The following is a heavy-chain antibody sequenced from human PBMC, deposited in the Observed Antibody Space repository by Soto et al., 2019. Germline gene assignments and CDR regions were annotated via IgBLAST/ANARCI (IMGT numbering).Heavy chain of an antibody. Sequence: PSETLSLTCTVSGGSISSSSYYWGWIRQPPGKGLEWIGSIYYSGSTYYNPSLKSRVTISVDTSKNQFSLKLSSVTAADTAVYYCARPQGRSWYYWGQGTLVTVSS. CDR2: IYYSGST. CDR3: ARPQGRSWYY. CDR1: GGSISSSSYY. D-gene: IGHD6-13*01. V-gene: IGHV4-39*01. J-gene: IGHJ4*02.